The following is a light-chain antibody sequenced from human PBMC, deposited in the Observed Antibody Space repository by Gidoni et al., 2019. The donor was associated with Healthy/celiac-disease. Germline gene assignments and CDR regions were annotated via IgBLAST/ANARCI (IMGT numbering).Light chain of an antibody. CDR2: DAS. J-gene: IGKJ4*02. CDR1: QSVSSY. CDR3: QQRSNWPPALT. V-gene: IGKV3-11*01. Sequence: EIVLTPSPATLSLSPWERATLSCSASQSVSSYLAWYQQKPGQAPRLLIYDASNRATGIPARFSGSGSGTDFTLTISSLEPEDFAVDYCQQRSNWPPALTFGGGTKVEIK.